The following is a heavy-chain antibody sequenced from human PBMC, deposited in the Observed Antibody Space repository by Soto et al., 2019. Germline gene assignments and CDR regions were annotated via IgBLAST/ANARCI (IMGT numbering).Heavy chain of an antibody. CDR3: ARHGAIYSNSWYDFDY. Sequence: SETLSLTCTVSGGSISSGGYYWSWIRQHPGKGLEWIGYIYYSGSTYYNPSLKSRVTISVDTSKNQFSLKLSSVTAADTAVYYCARHGAIYSNSWYDFDYWGQGTLVTVSS. J-gene: IGHJ4*02. V-gene: IGHV4-31*03. CDR1: GGSISSGGYY. D-gene: IGHD5-18*01. CDR2: IYYSGST.